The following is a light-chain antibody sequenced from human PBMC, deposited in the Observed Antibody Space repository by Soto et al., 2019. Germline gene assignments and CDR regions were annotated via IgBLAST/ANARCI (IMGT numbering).Light chain of an antibody. CDR3: QQSYNSFGLT. CDR2: AAS. V-gene: IGKV1-39*01. CDR1: KSINNY. J-gene: IGKJ4*01. Sequence: DIQMTQSPSSLSASVGDRVTITCRASKSINNYLNWYQQKPGKAPKLLIYAASNLQSGVPSRFGGSGSGTNFTLTISSLQPEDFATYYCQQSYNSFGLTFGGGTKVEIK.